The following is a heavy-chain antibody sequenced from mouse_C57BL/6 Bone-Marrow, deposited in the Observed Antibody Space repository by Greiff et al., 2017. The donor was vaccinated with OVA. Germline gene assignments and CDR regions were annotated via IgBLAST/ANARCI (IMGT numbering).Heavy chain of an antibody. CDR1: GYTFTSYW. CDR2: IYPGSGST. V-gene: IGHV1-55*01. D-gene: IGHD1-1*02. J-gene: IGHJ4*01. Sequence: VQLQQPGAELVKPGASVKMSCKASGYTFTSYWITWVKQRPGQGLEWIGDIYPGSGSTNYNEKFKSKATLTADTSSSTAYMQLSSLTSEDSAVYYCARWDTTVVWGQGTSVTVSS. CDR3: ARWDTTVV.